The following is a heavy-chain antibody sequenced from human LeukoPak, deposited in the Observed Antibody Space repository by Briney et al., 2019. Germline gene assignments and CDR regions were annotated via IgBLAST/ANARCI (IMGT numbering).Heavy chain of an antibody. V-gene: IGHV4-59*08. CDR2: IYYSGST. D-gene: IGHD6-13*01. CDR3: ARGTAPDTH. J-gene: IGHJ4*02. Sequence: SETLSLTCTVSGGSMNNFFWNWVRQPPGKGLEWIGYIYYSGSTNYNPSLKSRVTMSVDTSKNQFSLKLRSVTAADTAVYYCARGTAPDTHWGQGALVTVSS. CDR1: GGSMNNFF.